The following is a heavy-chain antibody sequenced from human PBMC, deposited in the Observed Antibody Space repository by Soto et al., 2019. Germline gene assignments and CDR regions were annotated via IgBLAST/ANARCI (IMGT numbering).Heavy chain of an antibody. CDR1: GGTFSSYA. V-gene: IGHV1-69*13. Sequence: SVKVSCKASGGTFSSYAISWVRQAPGQGLEWMGGIIPIFGTANYAQKFQGRVTITADESTSTAYMELSSLRSEDTAVYYCARDGSIAARPGAFDIWGQGTMVTVSS. D-gene: IGHD6-6*01. J-gene: IGHJ3*02. CDR2: IIPIFGTA. CDR3: ARDGSIAARPGAFDI.